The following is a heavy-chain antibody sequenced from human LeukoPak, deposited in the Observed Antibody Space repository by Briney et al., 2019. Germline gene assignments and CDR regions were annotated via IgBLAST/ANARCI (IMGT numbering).Heavy chain of an antibody. D-gene: IGHD4-17*01. Sequence: ASVKVSCKASGYTFTSYGISWVRQAPGQGLEWMGWISAYNGNTNYAQKLQGRVTMTTDTSTSTAYMELRSLRSDDTAVYYCARAHMTTVTDNFEYWGQGTLVTVSS. CDR2: ISAYNGNT. J-gene: IGHJ4*02. CDR3: ARAHMTTVTDNFEY. CDR1: GYTFTSYG. V-gene: IGHV1-18*01.